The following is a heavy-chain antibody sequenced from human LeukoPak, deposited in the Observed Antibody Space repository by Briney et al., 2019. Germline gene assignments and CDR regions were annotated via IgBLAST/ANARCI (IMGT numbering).Heavy chain of an antibody. CDR1: GFTVSSNY. CDR3: ARDSIVVVPAARVGLYYYGMDV. CDR2: ISSGGST. D-gene: IGHD2-2*01. Sequence: GGSLRLSCAASGFTVSSNYMSWVRQAPGKGLEWVSVISSGGSTYYADSVKGRFTISRDNSKNTLYLQMNSLRAEDTAVYYCARDSIVVVPAARVGLYYYGMDVWGQGTTVTVSS. V-gene: IGHV3-66*01. J-gene: IGHJ6*02.